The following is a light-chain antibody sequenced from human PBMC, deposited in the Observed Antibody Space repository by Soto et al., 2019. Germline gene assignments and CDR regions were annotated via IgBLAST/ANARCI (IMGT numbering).Light chain of an antibody. CDR2: GAS. CDR1: QSISSN. V-gene: IGKV3-15*01. J-gene: IGKJ1*01. CDR3: QQHTNWPWT. Sequence: EIVMTQSPAPLSVSPGERATLSCRASQSISSNLAWYQQKPGQTPRLLIYGASTRATGIPARFSGSGSRTEFTLTINSLQSEDFAVYYCQQHTNWPWTFGQGTRVEIK.